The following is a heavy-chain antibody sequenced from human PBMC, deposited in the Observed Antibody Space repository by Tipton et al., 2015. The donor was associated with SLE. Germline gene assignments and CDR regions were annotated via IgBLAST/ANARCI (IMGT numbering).Heavy chain of an antibody. J-gene: IGHJ4*02. Sequence: LRLSCTVSGGSLSTSSYYWGWIRQPPGKGLEWIGTVYDSESTYYNPSLKSRVTISVDTSKNQFSLKLSSVTAADTAVHYCARTPRYYDMLTSYYMPPDYWGQGTRVTVSS. CDR2: VYDSEST. V-gene: IGHV4-39*07. CDR1: GGSLSTSSYY. CDR3: ARTPRYYDMLTSYYMPPDY. D-gene: IGHD3-9*01.